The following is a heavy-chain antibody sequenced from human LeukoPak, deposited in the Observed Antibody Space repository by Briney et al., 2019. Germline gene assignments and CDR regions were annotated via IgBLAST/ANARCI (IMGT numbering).Heavy chain of an antibody. CDR1: GFTFSSYT. J-gene: IGHJ2*01. CDR2: ISYDGSNK. CDR3: AIEGGWRNWYFDL. V-gene: IGHV3-30-3*01. D-gene: IGHD6-19*01. Sequence: GGSLRVSCATSGFTFSSYTMHWVRQAPGKGLEWVAAISYDGSNKYYADSVKGRFTISRDNSKNTVYLEVNSLRDDDTAVYYCAIEGGWRNWYFDLWGRGALVTVSS.